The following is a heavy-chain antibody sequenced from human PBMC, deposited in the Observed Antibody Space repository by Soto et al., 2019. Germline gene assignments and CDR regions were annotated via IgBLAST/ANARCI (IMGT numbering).Heavy chain of an antibody. V-gene: IGHV1-69*13. J-gene: IGHJ3*02. Sequence: ASVKVSCKASGYTFTSYGISWVRQAPGQGLEWMGGIIPNFGKTNYAQKFQGRVTITADESTSTAYMELSSLRSEDTAVYYCARESSGRWFGEIWGQGTMVTVSS. CDR3: ARESSGRWFGEI. CDR1: GYTFTSYG. CDR2: IIPNFGKT. D-gene: IGHD3-10*01.